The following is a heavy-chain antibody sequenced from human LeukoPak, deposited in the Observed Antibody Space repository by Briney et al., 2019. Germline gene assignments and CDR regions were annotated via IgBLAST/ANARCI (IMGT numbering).Heavy chain of an antibody. CDR3: VRGKGNVGGRLDP. Sequence: QAGGSLRLSCAASGFTVSSNYMSWVRQAPGKGLEWVSVIYSCGSTYYADSVKGRFTISRDDSKNTLYLQMTGLRVDDTAIYYCVRGKGNVGGRLDPWGQGAWVIVSS. J-gene: IGHJ5*02. CDR2: IYSCGST. CDR1: GFTVSSNY. D-gene: IGHD3-16*01. V-gene: IGHV3-66*01.